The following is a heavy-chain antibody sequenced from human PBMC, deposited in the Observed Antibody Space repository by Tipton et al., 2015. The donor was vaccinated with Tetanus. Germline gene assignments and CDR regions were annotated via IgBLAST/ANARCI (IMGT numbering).Heavy chain of an antibody. CDR3: AGDDSSSKGFDS. Sequence: SLRLSCAASGFTFSSYGMHWVRQAPGKGLEWVAVIWYDGSNKYYADSVKGRFTISRDNSKNTLYLQMNSLRAEDTAVYYSAGDDSSSKGFDSWGQGPLVPVSS. CDR2: IWYDGSNK. D-gene: IGHD6-6*01. CDR1: GFTFSSYG. V-gene: IGHV3-33*01. J-gene: IGHJ4*02.